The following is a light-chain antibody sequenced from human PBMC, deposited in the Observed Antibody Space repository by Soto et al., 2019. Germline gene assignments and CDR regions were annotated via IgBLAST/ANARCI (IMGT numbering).Light chain of an antibody. CDR2: GAS. V-gene: IGKV3-20*01. J-gene: IGKJ1*01. Sequence: EIVLTQSPGTLSLSPGERATLSCRASQSVTSNYLAWYQQKPGQAPRLFIYGASSRATGIPDRFSGSGSGTDFTLTISRLEPEDFAVYHCQQYGNSPWTFGQGTKVEIK. CDR1: QSVTSNY. CDR3: QQYGNSPWT.